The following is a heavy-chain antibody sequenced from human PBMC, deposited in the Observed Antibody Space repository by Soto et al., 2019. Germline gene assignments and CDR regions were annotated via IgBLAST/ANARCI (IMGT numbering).Heavy chain of an antibody. D-gene: IGHD1-1*01. CDR1: GFTFSSYS. CDR3: ACTEPTPYYYYGMDV. V-gene: IGHV3-48*02. Sequence: PGGSLRLSCAASGFTFSSYSMNWVRQAPGKGLECVSYISSSSSTIYYADSVKGRFTISRDNAKNSLYLQMNSLRDEDTAVYYCACTEPTPYYYYGMDVWGQGTTVTVSS. J-gene: IGHJ6*02. CDR2: ISSSSSTI.